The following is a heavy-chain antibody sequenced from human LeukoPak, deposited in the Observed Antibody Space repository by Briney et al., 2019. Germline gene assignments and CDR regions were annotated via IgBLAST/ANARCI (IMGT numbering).Heavy chain of an antibody. J-gene: IGHJ6*03. V-gene: IGHV3-11*01. CDR2: ISNTATTT. CDR1: GFTFSQYY. CDR3: AVARAVPSYYFMDV. Sequence: GGSLRLSCAASGFTFSQYYMNWIRQAPGEGLEWMSYISNTATTTYYADSVKGRFTISRDNAKNSLYLQMNSLRAEDTAVYYCAVARAVPSYYFMDVWGKGTTVTVSS. D-gene: IGHD2-2*01.